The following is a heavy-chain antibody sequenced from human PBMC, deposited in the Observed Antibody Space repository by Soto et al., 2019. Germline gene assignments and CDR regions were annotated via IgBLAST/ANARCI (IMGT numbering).Heavy chain of an antibody. CDR3: ARDKGNSY. CDR2: IDNDGSAT. Sequence: EVQLVESGGGLVQPGGSLRLSCVASGFTFNIYWMHWVLQAPGTGLEWVSRIDNDGSATTYADAVKGRFTISRDNAKNTLFLQMHPLRVDDTAVYYCARDKGNSYWGQGTLVTVSS. CDR1: GFTFNIYW. J-gene: IGHJ4*02. V-gene: IGHV3-74*01. D-gene: IGHD1-7*01.